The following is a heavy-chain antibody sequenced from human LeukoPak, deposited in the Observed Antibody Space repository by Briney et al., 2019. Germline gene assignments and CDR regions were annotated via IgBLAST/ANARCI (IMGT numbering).Heavy chain of an antibody. CDR1: GYTFTSYG. CDR3: ARDSLAWFGALPYNP. Sequence: ASVKVSCKASGYTFTSYGISWVRQAPEQGLEWMGWISAYNGNTNYAQKLQGRVTMTTDTSTSTAYMELRSLRSDDTAVYYCARDSLAWFGALPYNPWGQGTLVTVPS. J-gene: IGHJ5*02. D-gene: IGHD3-10*01. CDR2: ISAYNGNT. V-gene: IGHV1-18*01.